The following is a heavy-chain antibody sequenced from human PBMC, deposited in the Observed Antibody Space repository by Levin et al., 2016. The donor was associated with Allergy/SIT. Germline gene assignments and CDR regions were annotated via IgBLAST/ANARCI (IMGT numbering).Heavy chain of an antibody. J-gene: IGHJ4*02. D-gene: IGHD1-7*01. CDR3: TTDSELELRED. V-gene: IGHV3-7*03. CDR1: GFTFSSYW. CDR2: IKQDGSEK. Sequence: GESLKISCAASGFTFSSYWMSWVRQAPGKGLEWVANIKQDGSEKYYVDSVKGRFTISRDNAKNSLYLQMNSLRAEDTAVYYCTTDSELELREDWGQGTLVTVSS.